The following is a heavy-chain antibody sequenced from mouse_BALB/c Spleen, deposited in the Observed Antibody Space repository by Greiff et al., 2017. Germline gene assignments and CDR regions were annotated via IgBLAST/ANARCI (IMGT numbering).Heavy chain of an antibody. Sequence: QVQLQQPGAELVKPGASVKMSCKASGYTFTSYWMHWVKQRPGQGLEWIGTIDPSDSYTSYNQKFKGKATLTVDTSSSTAYMQLSSLTSEASAVYYCTYITTVVGGYWGQGTTLTVSA. CDR1: GYTFTSYW. CDR3: TYITTVVGGY. J-gene: IGHJ2*01. V-gene: IGHV1S127*01. CDR2: IDPSDSYT. D-gene: IGHD1-1*01.